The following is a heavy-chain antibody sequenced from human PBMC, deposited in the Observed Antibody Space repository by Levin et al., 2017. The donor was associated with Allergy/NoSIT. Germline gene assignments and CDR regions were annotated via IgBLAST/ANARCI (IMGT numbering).Heavy chain of an antibody. CDR2: IWYDGSNK. CDR1: GFTFSSYG. Sequence: GGSLRLSCAASGFTFSSYGMHWVRQAPGKGLEWVAVIWYDGSNKYYADSVKGRFTISRDNSKNTLYLQMNSLRAEDTAVYYCARGEDYYDSSPFGYWGQGTLVTVSS. V-gene: IGHV3-33*01. D-gene: IGHD3-22*01. CDR3: ARGEDYYDSSPFGY. J-gene: IGHJ4*02.